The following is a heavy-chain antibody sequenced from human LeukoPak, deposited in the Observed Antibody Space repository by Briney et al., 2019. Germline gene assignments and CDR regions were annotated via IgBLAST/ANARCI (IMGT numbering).Heavy chain of an antibody. J-gene: IGHJ4*02. CDR3: ARGNEQCPGILDW. CDR1: GGSISSGGYY. V-gene: IGHV4-31*03. D-gene: IGHD6-19*01. Sequence: SETLSLTCTVSGGSISSGGYYWSWIRQHPGKGLEWIGYIYYSGSTYYNPSLKSRVTISVDTSKNQFSLKLSSVTAADTAVYYCARGNEQCPGILDWWGQGTLVTVSS. CDR2: IYYSGST.